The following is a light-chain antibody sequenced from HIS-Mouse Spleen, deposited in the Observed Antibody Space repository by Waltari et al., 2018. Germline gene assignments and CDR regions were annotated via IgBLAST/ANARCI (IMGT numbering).Light chain of an antibody. CDR1: SSNIGSNY. CDR3: AAWDDSLSGPV. V-gene: IGLV1-47*01. Sequence: QSVLTQPPSASGTPGQRVTISCSGSSSNIGSNYVYWYQQLPGTAPKRLIYRNKKRPAGCRDRLSGSKSGTSASLASSGLRSEDEADYYCAAWDDSLSGPVFGGGTKLTVL. J-gene: IGLJ3*02. CDR2: RNK.